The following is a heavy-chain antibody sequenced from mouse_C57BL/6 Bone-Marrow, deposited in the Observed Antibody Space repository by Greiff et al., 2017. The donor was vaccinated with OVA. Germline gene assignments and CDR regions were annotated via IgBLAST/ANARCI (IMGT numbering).Heavy chain of an antibody. V-gene: IGHV1-80*01. CDR3: AREGLLPPFDY. CDR1: GYAFSSYW. CDR2: IYPGDGDT. J-gene: IGHJ2*01. D-gene: IGHD1-1*01. Sequence: QVHVKQSGAELVKPGASVKISCKASGYAFSSYWMNWVKQRPGKGLEWIGQIYPGDGDTNYNGKFKGKATLTADKSSSTAYMQLSSLTSEDSAVYFCAREGLLPPFDYWGQGTTLTVSS.